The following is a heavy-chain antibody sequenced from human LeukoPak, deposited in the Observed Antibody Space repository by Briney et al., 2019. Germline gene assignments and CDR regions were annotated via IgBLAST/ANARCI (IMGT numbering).Heavy chain of an antibody. CDR3: ARDQDLSEMATIK. V-gene: IGHV1-2*02. J-gene: IGHJ4*02. CDR1: GYTFTGYY. D-gene: IGHD5-24*01. CDR2: INPNSGGT. Sequence: ASVKVSCKASGYTFTGYYMHWVRQAPGQGLEWMGWINPNSGGTNYAQKFQGRVTMTRDTSISTAHMELSRLRSDDTAVYYCARDQDLSEMATIKWGQGTLVTVSS.